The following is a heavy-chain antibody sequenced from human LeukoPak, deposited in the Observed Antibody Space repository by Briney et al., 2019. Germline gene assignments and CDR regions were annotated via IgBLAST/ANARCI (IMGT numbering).Heavy chain of an antibody. Sequence: PGRSLRLSCAASRFTFSSYAMHWVRQAPGKGLEWVAIISYDGSNKYYTDSVKGRFTISRDNSKNTVYLQMNSLRAEDTAVYYCAKDGYGDHTVDYWGQGTLVIVSS. V-gene: IGHV3-30*18. J-gene: IGHJ4*02. D-gene: IGHD4-17*01. CDR3: AKDGYGDHTVDY. CDR2: ISYDGSNK. CDR1: RFTFSSYA.